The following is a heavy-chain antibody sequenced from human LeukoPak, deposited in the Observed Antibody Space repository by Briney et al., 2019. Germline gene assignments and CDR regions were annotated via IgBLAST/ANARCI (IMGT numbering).Heavy chain of an antibody. Sequence: SVKVSCKASGGTFSSYAISWVRQAPGQGLEWMGRIIPILGIANYVQKFQGRVTITADKSTSTAYMELSSLRSEDTAVYYCARAPYHYYGMDVWGQGTTVTVSS. CDR1: GGTFSSYA. CDR3: ARAPYHYYGMDV. J-gene: IGHJ6*02. V-gene: IGHV1-69*04. CDR2: IIPILGIA.